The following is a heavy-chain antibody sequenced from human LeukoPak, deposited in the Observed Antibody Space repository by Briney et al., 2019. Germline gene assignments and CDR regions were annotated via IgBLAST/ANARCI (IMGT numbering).Heavy chain of an antibody. CDR2: INPSGGST. D-gene: IGHD3-22*01. CDR1: GYTFTSYY. Sequence: ASVKVSCKASGYTFTSYYMHWVRQAPGQGLEWMGIINPSGGSTSYAQKFQGRVTMTRDTSTSTVYMELSSLRSEDTAVYYFARVPVTTMIVVGPWFDPWGQGTLVTVSS. J-gene: IGHJ5*02. CDR3: ARVPVTTMIVVGPWFDP. V-gene: IGHV1-46*01.